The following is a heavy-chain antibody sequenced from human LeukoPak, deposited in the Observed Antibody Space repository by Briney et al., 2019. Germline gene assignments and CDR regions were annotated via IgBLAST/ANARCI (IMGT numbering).Heavy chain of an antibody. D-gene: IGHD1-14*01. CDR3: ARDRGMAYDY. CDR1: GYTFTSYG. Sequence: ASVKVSCKASGYTFTSYGLSWVRQAPGQGLEWVGWISAYNGDTKYAQKFQGRVTMTTDTSTSTAYMELRSLRSDDTAVYYCARDRGMAYDYWGQGTLVTVSS. V-gene: IGHV1-18*01. J-gene: IGHJ4*02. CDR2: ISAYNGDT.